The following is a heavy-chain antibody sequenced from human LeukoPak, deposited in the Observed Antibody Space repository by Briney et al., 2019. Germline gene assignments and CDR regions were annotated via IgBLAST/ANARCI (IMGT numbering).Heavy chain of an antibody. CDR2: INPNSGGT. V-gene: IGHV1-2*04. Sequence: ASVKVSCKASGYTFTGYYMHWVRQAPGQGLEWMGWINPNSGGTNYAQKFQGWVTMTRDTSISTAYMELSRLRSDDTAVYYCARAGLPWRRPYGMDVWGQGTTVTVSS. J-gene: IGHJ6*02. CDR3: ARAGLPWRRPYGMDV. CDR1: GYTFTGYY. D-gene: IGHD1-14*01.